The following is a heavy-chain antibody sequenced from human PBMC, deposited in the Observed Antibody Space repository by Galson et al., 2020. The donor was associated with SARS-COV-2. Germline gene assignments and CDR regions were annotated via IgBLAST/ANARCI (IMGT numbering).Heavy chain of an antibody. CDR2: INPNSGVT. CDR3: ARGGAQQTGDPTPRRDY. J-gene: IGHJ4*02. Sequence: GESLKISCKASGYTFSDYYLHWVRQAPGQGLEWMGWINPNSGVTNYAQKFQGRVTMTSDTSISTAYMELSGLRSDDTAAYFCARGGAQQTGDPTPRRDYWGQGTQLTVSS. V-gene: IGHV1-2*02. CDR1: GYTFSDYY. D-gene: IGHD7-27*01.